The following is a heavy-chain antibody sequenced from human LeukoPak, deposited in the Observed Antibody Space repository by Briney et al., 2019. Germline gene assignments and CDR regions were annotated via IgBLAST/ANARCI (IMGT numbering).Heavy chain of an antibody. V-gene: IGHV3-53*01. J-gene: IGHJ4*02. Sequence: PGGSLRLSCAASGFTVISNYMSWVRPAPGKGLEWVSVIYGGGSTYYADSVKDRFTISRDNSKNTLYLQMNSLRAEDTAVYSCARGAQWLDVWGQGTLVTVSS. CDR1: GFTVISNY. CDR3: ARGAQWLDV. CDR2: IYGGGST. D-gene: IGHD6-19*01.